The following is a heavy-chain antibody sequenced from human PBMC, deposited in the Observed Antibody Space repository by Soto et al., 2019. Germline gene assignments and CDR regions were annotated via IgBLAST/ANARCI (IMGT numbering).Heavy chain of an antibody. V-gene: IGHV4-39*01. D-gene: IGHD3-3*01. CDR1: GGSISSSSYY. J-gene: IGHJ6*03. CDR2: IYYSGST. CDR3: ARQTTGDVLRFSVPYYMDV. Sequence: SETLSLTCTVSGGSISSSSYYWGWIRQPPGKGLEWIGSIYYSGSTYYNPSLKSRVTISVDTSKNQFSLKLSSVTAADTAVYYCARQTTGDVLRFSVPYYMDVWGKGTTVTVSS.